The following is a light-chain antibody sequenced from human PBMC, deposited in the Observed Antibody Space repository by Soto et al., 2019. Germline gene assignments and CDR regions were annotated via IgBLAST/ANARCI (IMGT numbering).Light chain of an antibody. CDR3: CSYADSSTFIL. CDR2: EDS. J-gene: IGLJ2*01. V-gene: IGLV2-23*02. CDR1: SSDVGSYNL. Sequence: QSVLTQPASVSGFPGQSITISCTGTSSDVGSYNLVSWYQQYPDKAPKVIIYEDSKRPSGVPNRFSGSKSGNTASLTISGLQAEDEADYYCCSYADSSTFILFGGGTKVTVL.